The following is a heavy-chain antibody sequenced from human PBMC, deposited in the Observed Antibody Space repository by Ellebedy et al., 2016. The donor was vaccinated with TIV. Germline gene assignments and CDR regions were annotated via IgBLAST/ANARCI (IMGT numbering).Heavy chain of an antibody. Sequence: GGSLRLXXAPSGFIFSNSAMHWVRQAPGKGLEWVGRIRSKANNYATVYGAAVKGRFTISRDDSNNTTCLQMDSLKTEDTAVYFCTKLAVSTSGYWGQGTPVTVSS. V-gene: IGHV3-73*01. CDR1: GFIFSNSA. J-gene: IGHJ4*02. CDR2: IRSKANNYAT. CDR3: TKLAVSTSGY. D-gene: IGHD5/OR15-5a*01.